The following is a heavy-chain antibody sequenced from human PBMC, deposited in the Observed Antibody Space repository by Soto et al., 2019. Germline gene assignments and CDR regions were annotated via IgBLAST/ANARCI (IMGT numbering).Heavy chain of an antibody. CDR1: GYCFANNTAS. CDR2: TYFSSKWYN. CDR3: AKGDNIGNNNGYEFEP. V-gene: IGHV6-1*01. J-gene: IGHJ5*02. Sequence: SQALSHTCAHSGYCFANNTASFNLIRHSPSRVLEFLRRTYFSSKWYNDYSVSVKILIIINPDKSNNQFYLKLNSVTPEDKDVYFCAKGDNIGNNNGYEFEPWGQGLMVTVSS. D-gene: IGHD5-12*01.